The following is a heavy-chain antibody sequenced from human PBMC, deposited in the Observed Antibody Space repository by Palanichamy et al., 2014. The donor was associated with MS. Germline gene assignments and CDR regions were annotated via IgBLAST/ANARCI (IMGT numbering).Heavy chain of an antibody. CDR3: AKEMNHIQPFDY. CDR2: ITSDGTT. V-gene: IGHV3-23*01. Sequence: EVQLLDRGRLGTXGGSLRLSCAASGFALSRNALSWVRQAPGKGLEWVSAITSDGTTYYTDSVKGRFSISRDNSKNILYLQMSSLRAEDTAIYYCAKEMNHIQPFDYWGRGTLVTVSS. J-gene: IGHJ4*02. D-gene: IGHD1-14*01. CDR1: GFALSRNA.